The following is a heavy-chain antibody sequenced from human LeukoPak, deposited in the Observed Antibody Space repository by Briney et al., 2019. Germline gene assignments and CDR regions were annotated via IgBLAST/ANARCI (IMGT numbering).Heavy chain of an antibody. CDR3: AREGTFGDYRASGDH. CDR1: GFTFSTYW. D-gene: IGHD2-21*02. CDR2: IKQDGSQK. J-gene: IGHJ4*02. Sequence: GGSLRLSCEASGFTFSTYWMKWVRQAPGKGLEWVANIKQDGSQKYYVDSVKGRFIISRDNAKNSLYLQMNSVRAKDTAVYYCAREGTFGDYRASGDHWGQGALVTVSS. V-gene: IGHV3-7*03.